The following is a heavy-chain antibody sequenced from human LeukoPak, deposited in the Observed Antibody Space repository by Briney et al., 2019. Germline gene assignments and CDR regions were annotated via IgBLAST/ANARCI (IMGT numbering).Heavy chain of an antibody. Sequence: SEALSLTCAVYGGSFSGYYWSWIRQPPGKGLEWIGEINHSGSTNYNPSLKSRVTISVDTSKNQFSLKLSSVTAADTAVYYCARGLLAAAGKTYYFDYWGQGTLVTVSS. CDR2: INHSGST. V-gene: IGHV4-34*01. J-gene: IGHJ4*02. CDR1: GGSFSGYY. CDR3: ARGLLAAAGKTYYFDY. D-gene: IGHD6-13*01.